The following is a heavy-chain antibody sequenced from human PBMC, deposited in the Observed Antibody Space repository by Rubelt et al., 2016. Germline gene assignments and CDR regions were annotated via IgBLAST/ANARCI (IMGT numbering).Heavy chain of an antibody. CDR1: GFTFTNYW. CDR3: ARHGRRCFDL. J-gene: IGHJ4*02. CDR2: IKDDGSET. Sequence: EVQLVESGGGLVQPGGSLRLSCAASGFTFTNYWMAWVRQAPGKGLEWVANIKDDGSETYYVDSVKGGFTVSKDNAKDALHLQMNSLRTEDTAVDYCARHGRRCFDLGGQGTLVTVSS. V-gene: IGHV3-7*03.